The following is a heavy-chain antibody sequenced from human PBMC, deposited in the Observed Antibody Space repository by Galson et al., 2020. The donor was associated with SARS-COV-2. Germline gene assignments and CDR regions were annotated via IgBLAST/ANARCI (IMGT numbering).Heavy chain of an antibody. CDR1: GFPFTTYS. CDR3: AGDQGIRGYNYGRLYYGRDV. CDR2: ISTSSSYT. D-gene: IGHD5-18*01. V-gene: IGHV3-21*01. J-gene: IGHJ6*02. Sequence: NSGGSLRFSCAASGFPFTTYSMTWARLAPGKGLEWVSSISTSSSYTYYVDSVKGRFSISRDNPSNPLYLQLNSLRAEDTAVYYCAGDQGIRGYNYGRLYYGRDVWGQGTTVTVSS.